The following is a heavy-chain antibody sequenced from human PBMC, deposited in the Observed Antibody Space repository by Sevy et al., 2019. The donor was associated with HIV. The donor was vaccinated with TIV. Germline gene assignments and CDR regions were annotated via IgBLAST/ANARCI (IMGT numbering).Heavy chain of an antibody. CDR2: IGRDESST. V-gene: IGHV3-74*01. CDR1: GFTFSSYW. D-gene: IGHD3-10*01. J-gene: IGHJ4*02. Sequence: GGSLRLSCAASGFTFSSYWMHWVRQAPGKGLVSVSRIGRDESSTRYADSVKGRFTISRDNAENTVYLQMNSLRAEDTALYYCARDKGGASGSSYMGFDNWGQGTLVTVSS. CDR3: ARDKGGASGSSYMGFDN.